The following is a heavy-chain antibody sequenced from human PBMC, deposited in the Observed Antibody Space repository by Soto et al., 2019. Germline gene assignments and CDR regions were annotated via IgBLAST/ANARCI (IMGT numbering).Heavy chain of an antibody. J-gene: IGHJ4*02. CDR1: GKSFDNFA. Sequence: QVQLVQSGAEVKKPGASVRLSCKVSGKSFDNFAVHWVRQTPGQRPEWMGSINVGDDKTKYSEKFQGRVIVSYDTSATTAYMELRALSSEDTAVYYCARAKYDYIWGSYHPFDQWGQGGQVTVAS. D-gene: IGHD3-16*02. V-gene: IGHV1-3*01. CDR3: ARAKYDYIWGSYHPFDQ. CDR2: INVGDDKT.